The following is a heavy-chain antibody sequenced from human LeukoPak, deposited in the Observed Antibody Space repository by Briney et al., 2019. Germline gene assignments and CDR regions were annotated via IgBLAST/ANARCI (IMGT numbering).Heavy chain of an antibody. D-gene: IGHD3-16*01. J-gene: IGHJ4*02. CDR3: ARALLGEFPNYFDY. CDR1: GXSISSYY. CDR2: ISYGGRT. V-gene: IGHV4-59*08. Sequence: PSETLSLTCTVSGXSISSYYWSWIRQPPGKGLEWIGYISYGGRTNYNPSLQSRVTISVDTSKTQFSLNLDSVTAADTAVYYCARALLGEFPNYFDYWGQGTLVTVSS.